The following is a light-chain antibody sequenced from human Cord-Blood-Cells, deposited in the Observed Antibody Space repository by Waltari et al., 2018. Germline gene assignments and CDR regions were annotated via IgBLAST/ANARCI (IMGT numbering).Light chain of an antibody. Sequence: QSALTQPRPVSGSPGQSVTISCTGTSSDVGGYNYVSWYQQHPGKAPKRMIYDVSKRPSGVPDRFSGSKSGNTASLTISGLQAEDVADYYCCSYAGSYTFYVFGTGTKVTVL. CDR1: SSDVGGYNY. CDR3: CSYAGSYTFYV. V-gene: IGLV2-11*01. J-gene: IGLJ1*01. CDR2: DVS.